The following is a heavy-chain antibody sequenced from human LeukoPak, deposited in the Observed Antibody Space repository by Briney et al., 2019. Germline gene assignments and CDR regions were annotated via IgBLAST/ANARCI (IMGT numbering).Heavy chain of an antibody. J-gene: IGHJ4*02. D-gene: IGHD1-26*01. CDR3: ARDGSSDLGGSFGYFDY. CDR2: ISYDGSNK. Sequence: PGRSLRLSCAASGFTFNSYAMHWVRQAPGKGLEWAAVISYDGSNKYYTDSVKGRFTISRDNSKNTLYLQMNSLRAEDTAVYYCARDGSSDLGGSFGYFDYWGQGTQVTVSS. CDR1: GFTFNSYA. V-gene: IGHV3-30-3*01.